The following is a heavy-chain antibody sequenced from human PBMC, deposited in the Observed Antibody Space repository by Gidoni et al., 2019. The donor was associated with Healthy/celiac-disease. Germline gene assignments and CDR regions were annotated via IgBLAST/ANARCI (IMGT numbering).Heavy chain of an antibody. CDR1: GGSFSGYY. D-gene: IGHD3-16*02. V-gene: IGHV4-34*01. CDR3: ARGPRKRLGELSFPLRQPIDY. J-gene: IGHJ4*02. Sequence: QVQLQQWGAGLLKPSETLSLTCAVYGGSFSGYYWSWIRQPPGKGLEWIGEINHSGSTNYNPSLKSRVTISVDTSKNQFSLKLSSVTAADTAVYYCARGPRKRLGELSFPLRQPIDYWGQGTLVTVSS. CDR2: INHSGST.